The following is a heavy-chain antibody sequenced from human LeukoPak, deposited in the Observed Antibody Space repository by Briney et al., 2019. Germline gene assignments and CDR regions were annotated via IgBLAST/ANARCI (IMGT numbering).Heavy chain of an antibody. V-gene: IGHV3-9*01. D-gene: IGHD6-19*01. CDR3: AKEAVEAPHNFDY. CDR1: GFTFDDYA. J-gene: IGHJ4*02. CDR2: ISWNSGSI. Sequence: GRSLRLSCAASGFTFDDYAMHWVRQAPGKGLEWVSGISWNSGSICYADSVKGRFTISRDNAKNSLYLQMNSLRAEDTALYYCAKEAVEAPHNFDYWGQGTLVTVSS.